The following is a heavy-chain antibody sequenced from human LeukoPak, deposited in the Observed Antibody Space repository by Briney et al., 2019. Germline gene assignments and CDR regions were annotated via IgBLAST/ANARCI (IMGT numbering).Heavy chain of an antibody. D-gene: IGHD3-10*01. J-gene: IGHJ4*02. CDR1: GGSISSGSYY. CDR2: IYTSGST. CDR3: AGNYYGSGSYYSEDRY. Sequence: SETLSLTCTVSGGSISSGSYYWSWIRQRAGKGLEWIGRIYTSGSTNYNPSLKSRVTISVDTSKNQFSLKLSSVTAADTAVYYCAGNYYGSGSYYSEDRYWGQGTLVTVSS. V-gene: IGHV4-61*02.